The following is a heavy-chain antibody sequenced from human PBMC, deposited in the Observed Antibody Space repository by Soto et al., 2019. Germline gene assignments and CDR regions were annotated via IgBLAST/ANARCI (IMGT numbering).Heavy chain of an antibody. CDR3: ARGVRYCSSTSCSGGWFDP. CDR2: INHSGST. V-gene: IGHV4-34*01. CDR1: GGSFSGYY. D-gene: IGHD2-2*01. J-gene: IGHJ5*02. Sequence: PSETLSLTCAGYGGSFSGYYWSWIRQPPGKGLEWMGEINHSGSTNYNPSLKSRVTISVDTSKNQFSLKLSSVTAADTAVYYCARGVRYCSSTSCSGGWFDPWGQGTLVTVS.